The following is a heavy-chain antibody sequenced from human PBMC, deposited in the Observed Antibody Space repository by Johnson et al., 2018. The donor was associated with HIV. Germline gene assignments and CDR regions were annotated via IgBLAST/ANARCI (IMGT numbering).Heavy chain of an antibody. D-gene: IGHD1/OR15-1a*01. CDR2: ISSSGSNM. V-gene: IGHV3-48*03. CDR3: ARGGLGFQNIHDPFDI. J-gene: IGHJ3*02. Sequence: VQLVESGGGVVQPGGSLRLSCAASGFTFSSYDMNWVRQAPGKGLEWVSYISSSGSNMYYADSLRGRFTISRDNAKNSLYLQMNSLRAEDTALYYCARGGLGFQNIHDPFDIWGQGTMVTVSS. CDR1: GFTFSSYD.